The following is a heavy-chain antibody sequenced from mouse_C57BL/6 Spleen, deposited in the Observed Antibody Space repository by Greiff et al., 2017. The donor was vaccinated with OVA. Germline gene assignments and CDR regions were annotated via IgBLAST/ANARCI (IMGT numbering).Heavy chain of an antibody. V-gene: IGHV1-64*01. D-gene: IGHD3-2*02. Sequence: QVQLKQPGAELVKPGASVKLSCKASGYTFTSYWMHWVKQRPGQGLEWIGMIHPNSGSTNYNEKFKSKATLTVDKSSSTAYMQLSSLTSEDSAVYYCARGAKGYQDPWFAYWGQGTLVTVSA. CDR2: IHPNSGST. CDR3: ARGAKGYQDPWFAY. J-gene: IGHJ3*01. CDR1: GYTFTSYW.